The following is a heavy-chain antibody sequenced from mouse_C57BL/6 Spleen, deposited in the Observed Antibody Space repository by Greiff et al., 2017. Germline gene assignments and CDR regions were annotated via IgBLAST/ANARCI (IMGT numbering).Heavy chain of an antibody. V-gene: IGHV1-54*01. Sequence: QVQLKQSGAELVRPGTSVKVSCKASGYAFTNYLIEWVKQRPGQGLEWIGVINPGSGGTNYNETFKGKATLTADQSSSNAYTQLSSLTSEESAVYFCARSYDYGSACFAYWGQGTLVTVSA. J-gene: IGHJ3*01. CDR3: ARSYDYGSACFAY. D-gene: IGHD1-1*01. CDR2: INPGSGGT. CDR1: GYAFTNYL.